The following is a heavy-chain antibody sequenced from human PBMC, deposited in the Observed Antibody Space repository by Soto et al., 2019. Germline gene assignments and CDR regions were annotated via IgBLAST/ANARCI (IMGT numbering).Heavy chain of an antibody. Sequence: QVHLVESGGGAVQPGRSLRLSCAASGFSFSDYGMHWVRRAPGKGLEWVAVIRYAGYNTYYAKSVKGRFTISRDNSKTTVQLQLNSLRDEDTAVYYCARGSFSSSWSAEAIDYWGQGTLVSVST. CDR1: GFSFSDYG. CDR3: ARGSFSSSWSAEAIDY. CDR2: IRYAGYNT. D-gene: IGHD6-13*01. V-gene: IGHV3-33*01. J-gene: IGHJ4*02.